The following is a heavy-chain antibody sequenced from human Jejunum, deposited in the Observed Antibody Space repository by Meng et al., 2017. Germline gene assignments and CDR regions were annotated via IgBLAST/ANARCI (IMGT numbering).Heavy chain of an antibody. D-gene: IGHD3-16*02. CDR1: GFTFSSHW. CDR2: IKSDGTTT. V-gene: IGHV3-74*01. J-gene: IGHJ5*02. Sequence: EVQVLGFGGGLVQPGGSLRLSCAASGFTFSSHWMHWVRQAPGKGLVWVSRIKSDGTTTNYADSVKGRFTISRDNAKNTLYLQMNSLRAEDTAVYYCARVVTWFDPWGQGTLVTVSS. CDR3: ARVVTWFDP.